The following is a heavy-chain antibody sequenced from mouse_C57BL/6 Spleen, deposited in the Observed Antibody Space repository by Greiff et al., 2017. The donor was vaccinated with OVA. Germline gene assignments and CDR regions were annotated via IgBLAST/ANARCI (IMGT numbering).Heavy chain of an antibody. V-gene: IGHV1-39*01. J-gene: IGHJ4*01. CDR1: GYSFTDYN. D-gene: IGHD1-1*01. CDR3: ARSGYYGSSRAMDY. CDR2: INPNYGTT. Sequence: VQLQQSGPELVKPGASVKISCKASGYSFTDYNMNWVKQSNGQSLEWIGVINPNYGTTSYNQKFKGKATLTVDQSSSTAYMQLNSLTSEDSAVYYCARSGYYGSSRAMDYWGQGTSVTVSS.